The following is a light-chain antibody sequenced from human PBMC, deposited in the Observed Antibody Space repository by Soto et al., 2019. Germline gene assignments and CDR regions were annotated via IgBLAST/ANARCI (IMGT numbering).Light chain of an antibody. CDR1: QSVSSSY. CDR2: VAS. CDR3: QQYGSSPEYT. J-gene: IGKJ2*01. Sequence: EIVLTQSPGTLSLSPGERATLSCRASQSVSSSYLACYQQKPGQAPSLLIYVASNRATGSPDRFSGSGSGTDFTLTISSLEPEDSAAYYCQQYGSSPEYTFGQGTKLEIK. V-gene: IGKV3-20*01.